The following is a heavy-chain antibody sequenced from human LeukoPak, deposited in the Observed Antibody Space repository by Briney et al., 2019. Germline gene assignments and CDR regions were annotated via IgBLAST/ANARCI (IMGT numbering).Heavy chain of an antibody. CDR1: GYTFSSYG. CDR2: ISAYNGNT. D-gene: IGHD5-18*01. J-gene: IGHJ4*02. V-gene: IGHV1-18*01. CDR3: ASPVSGYSYVFDV. Sequence: ASVRVSCKASGYTFSSYGISWVRQAPGQGLEWMGWISAYNGNTNYAQKLQGRVTMTTDTSTSTAYMELRSLRSDDTAVYYCASPVSGYSYVFDVWGQGTLVTVSS.